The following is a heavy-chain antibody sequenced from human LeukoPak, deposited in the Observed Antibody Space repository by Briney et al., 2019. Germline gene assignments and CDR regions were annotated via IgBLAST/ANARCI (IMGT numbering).Heavy chain of an antibody. D-gene: IGHD3-9*01. CDR2: MSSSSSYI. J-gene: IGHJ4*02. V-gene: IGHV3-21*01. Sequence: GGSLRLSCAASGFTFSSYSMNWVRQAPGKGLEWVSSMSSSSSYIYYADSVKGRFTISRDNAKNSLYLQMNSLRAEDTAVYYCARDVEYYDILTGYYQKSGYFDYWGQGTLVTVSS. CDR1: GFTFSSYS. CDR3: ARDVEYYDILTGYYQKSGYFDY.